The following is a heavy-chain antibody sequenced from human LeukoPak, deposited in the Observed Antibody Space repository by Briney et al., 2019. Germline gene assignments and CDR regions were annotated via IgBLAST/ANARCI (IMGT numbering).Heavy chain of an antibody. Sequence: ASVKVSCKASGGIFSSYAISWVRQAPGQGLEWMGRIIPILGIANHAQKFQGRVTITADKSTSTAYMDLSSLRSEDTAVYYCARDLPPYYFDYWGQGTLVTVSS. CDR3: ARDLPPYYFDY. V-gene: IGHV1-69*04. CDR1: GGIFSSYA. J-gene: IGHJ4*02. CDR2: IIPILGIA.